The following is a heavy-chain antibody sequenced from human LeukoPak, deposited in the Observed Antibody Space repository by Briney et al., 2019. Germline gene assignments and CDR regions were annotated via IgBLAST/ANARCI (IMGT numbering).Heavy chain of an antibody. CDR3: ARIVVYYYDSSGYYYFDY. CDR2: ISAYNGNT. D-gene: IGHD3-22*01. J-gene: IGHJ4*02. CDR1: GYTFTSYG. Sequence: ASVKVSCKASGYTFTSYGISWVRQAPGQGLEWMGWISAYNGNTNYAQKLQGRVTMTTDTSTSTAYMTLRSLRSDDTAVYYCARIVVYYYDSSGYYYFDYWGQGTLVTVSS. V-gene: IGHV1-18*01.